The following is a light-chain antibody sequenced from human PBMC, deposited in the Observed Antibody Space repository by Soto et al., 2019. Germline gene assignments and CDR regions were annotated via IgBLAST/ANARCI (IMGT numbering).Light chain of an antibody. CDR2: GNS. CDR3: QSYDSSLSGWV. CDR1: SSNIGAGYD. Sequence: QSVLTQPPSVSGAPGQRVTISCTESSSNIGAGYDVHWYQQLPGTAPKRLIYGNSNRPSGVPDRFSGSKSGTSASLAITGLQAEDEADYYCQSYDSSLSGWVFGGGTKLNVL. V-gene: IGLV1-40*01. J-gene: IGLJ3*02.